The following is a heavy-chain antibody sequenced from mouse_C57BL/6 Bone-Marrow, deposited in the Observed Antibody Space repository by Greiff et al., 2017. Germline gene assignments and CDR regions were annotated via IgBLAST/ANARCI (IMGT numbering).Heavy chain of an antibody. CDR2: INPNNGGT. D-gene: IGHD2-1*01. CDR1: GYTFTDYN. Sequence: EVQLQQSGPELVKPGASVKMSCKASGYTFTDYNMHWVKQSHGKSLAWIGYINPNNGGTSYNQKFKGKATLTVNKSSSTAYMELRSLTSEDSAVYYCARPDLLWSPWFAYWGQGTLVTVSA. J-gene: IGHJ3*01. CDR3: ARPDLLWSPWFAY. V-gene: IGHV1-22*01.